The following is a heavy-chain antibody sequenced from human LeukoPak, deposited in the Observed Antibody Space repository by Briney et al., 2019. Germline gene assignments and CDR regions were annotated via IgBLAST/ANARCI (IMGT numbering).Heavy chain of an antibody. V-gene: IGHV1-69*13. CDR1: GGTFSSYA. CDR3: ARAEYSSSWFDY. Sequence: SVKVSCKASGGTFSSYAISWVRQAPGQGVEWMGGIIPIFGTANYAQKFQGRVTITADESTSTAYMELSSLRSEDTAVYYCARAEYSSSWFDYWGQGTLVTVSS. J-gene: IGHJ4*02. D-gene: IGHD6-13*01. CDR2: IIPIFGTA.